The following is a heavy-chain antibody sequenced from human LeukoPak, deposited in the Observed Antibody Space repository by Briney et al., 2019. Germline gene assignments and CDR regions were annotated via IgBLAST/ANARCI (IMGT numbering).Heavy chain of an antibody. D-gene: IGHD6-19*01. CDR1: GGTFISYA. V-gene: IGHV1-69*13. CDR3: ARASIAVADTYYMDV. CDR2: IIPIFGTA. J-gene: IGHJ6*03. Sequence: SXKVSCKASGGTFISYAISWVRQAPGQGLEWMGGIIPIFGTANYAQKFQGRVTITADESTSTAYMELSSLRSEDTAVYYCARASIAVADTYYMDVWGKGTTVTVSS.